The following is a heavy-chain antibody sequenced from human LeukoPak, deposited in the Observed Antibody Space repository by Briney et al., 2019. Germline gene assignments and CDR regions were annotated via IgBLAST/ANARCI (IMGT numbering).Heavy chain of an antibody. V-gene: IGHV3-7*01. J-gene: IGHJ4*02. CDR3: ASHSGSFPFDY. Sequence: GGSLRLSCAASGFTLSSYWMSWVRQAPGKGLEWVANIKQDGSEKYYVDSVKGRFTISRDNAKNSLYLQMNSLRAEDTAVYYCASHSGSFPFDYWGQGTLVTVSS. D-gene: IGHD1-26*01. CDR1: GFTLSSYW. CDR2: IKQDGSEK.